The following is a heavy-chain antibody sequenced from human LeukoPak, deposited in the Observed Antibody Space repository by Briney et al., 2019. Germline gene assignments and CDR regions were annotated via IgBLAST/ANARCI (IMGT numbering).Heavy chain of an antibody. J-gene: IGHJ4*02. D-gene: IGHD1-1*01. CDR3: ARGTTWGNYFDY. Sequence: SETLSLTCTVSGYSISSGYYWSWIRQPPGKGLEWIGYIYYSGSTNYNPSLMSRVTISVDTSKNQFSLKLSSVTAADTAVYYCARGTTWGNYFDYWGQGTLVTVSS. V-gene: IGHV4-61*01. CDR2: IYYSGST. CDR1: GYSISSGYY.